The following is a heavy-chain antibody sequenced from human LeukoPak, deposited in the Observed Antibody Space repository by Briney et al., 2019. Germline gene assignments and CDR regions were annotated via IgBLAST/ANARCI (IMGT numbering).Heavy chain of an antibody. CDR1: GFAFSTYG. CDR2: ISYDGSNE. V-gene: IGHV3-30*18. Sequence: PGRSLRLSCAASGFAFSTYGMHWVRQAPGKGLEWVALISYDGSNEDYADSVKGRFTISRDNAKNSLYLQMNSLRAEDTALYYCAKGYKISRYSYGYYFDYWGQGTLVTVSS. D-gene: IGHD5-18*01. J-gene: IGHJ4*02. CDR3: AKGYKISRYSYGYYFDY.